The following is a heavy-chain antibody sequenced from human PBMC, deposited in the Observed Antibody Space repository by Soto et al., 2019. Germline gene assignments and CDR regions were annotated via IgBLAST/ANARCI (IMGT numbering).Heavy chain of an antibody. CDR1: GYTFTAYA. Sequence: GASVKVSCKASGYTFTAYALHWVRQAPGHRLEWMGWINAGNGDTKYSHKFQDRVTIYRDTSASTVYMEMSSLRSEDTTVYYCVRDVSSSIDCWGQGTPVTVSS. V-gene: IGHV1-3*01. CDR2: INAGNGDT. J-gene: IGHJ4*02. D-gene: IGHD2-2*01. CDR3: VRDVSSSIDC.